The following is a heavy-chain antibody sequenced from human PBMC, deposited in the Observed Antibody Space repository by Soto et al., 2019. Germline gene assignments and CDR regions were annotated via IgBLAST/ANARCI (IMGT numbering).Heavy chain of an antibody. D-gene: IGHD3-16*01. CDR1: GGSISSYY. CDR2: IYTSGST. V-gene: IGHV4-4*07. J-gene: IGHJ5*02. CDR3: ARVWASRHIKNWFDP. Sequence: SETLSLTCTVSGGSISSYYWSWIRQPAGKGLEWIGRIYTSGSTNYNPSLKSRVTMSLDTSKSQFSLKLTSVTAADTALYYCARVWASRHIKNWFDPWGQGTLVTVSS.